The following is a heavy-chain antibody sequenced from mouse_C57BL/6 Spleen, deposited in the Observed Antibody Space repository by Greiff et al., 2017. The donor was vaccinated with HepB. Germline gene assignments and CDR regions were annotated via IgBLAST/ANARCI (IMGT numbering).Heavy chain of an antibody. V-gene: IGHV1-61*01. CDR1: GYTFTSYW. CDR3: ARLREYSNYVDFDY. Sequence: VQLQQSGAELVRPGSSVKLSCKASGYTFTSYWMDWVKQRPGQGLEWIGNIYPSDSETHYNQKFKDKATLTVDKSSSTAYMQLSSLTSEDSAVYYCARLREYSNYVDFDYWGQGTTLTVSS. D-gene: IGHD2-5*01. J-gene: IGHJ2*01. CDR2: IYPSDSET.